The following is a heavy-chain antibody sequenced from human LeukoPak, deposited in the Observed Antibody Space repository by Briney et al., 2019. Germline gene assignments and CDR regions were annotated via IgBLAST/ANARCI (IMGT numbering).Heavy chain of an antibody. D-gene: IGHD3-9*01. CDR3: ARSLFDYDILTGHDY. V-gene: IGHV5-10-1*01. CDR1: GYSSTTYW. Sequence: GESLRISCKGSGYSSTTYWISWVRQMSGKGLEWMGTIDPSDSYTKYSPTFQGHVTISADKSISTAYLQWSSLKASDTAVYYCARSLFDYDILTGHDYWGRGTLVTVSS. J-gene: IGHJ4*02. CDR2: IDPSDSYT.